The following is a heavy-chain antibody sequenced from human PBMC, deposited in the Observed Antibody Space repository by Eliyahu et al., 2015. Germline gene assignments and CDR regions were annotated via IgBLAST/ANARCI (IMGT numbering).Heavy chain of an antibody. CDR1: GXSFSDXG. D-gene: IGHD3-10*01. Sequence: QVQLVESGGGVVQPGRSLSXSCVXXGXSFSDXGMNWVRQAPGKGLEGVTFISFDGRMKDYADSVKGRYTISRDTSKNTVYLQMNSLRTEDTAVYYCARDRDLYGSGTYYDSWGQGTLVTVSS. CDR3: ARDRDLYGSGTYYDS. CDR2: ISFDGRMK. J-gene: IGHJ4*02. V-gene: IGHV3-30*03.